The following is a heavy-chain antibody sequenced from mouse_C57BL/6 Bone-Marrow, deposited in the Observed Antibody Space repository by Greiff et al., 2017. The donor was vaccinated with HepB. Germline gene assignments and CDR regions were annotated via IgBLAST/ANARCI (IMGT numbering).Heavy chain of an antibody. CDR3: TTDYDYDYYAMDY. J-gene: IGHJ4*01. Sequence: EVQVVESGAELVRPGASVKLSCTASGFNIKDDYMHWVKQRPEQGLEWIGWIDPENGDTEYASKFQGKATITADTSSNTAYLQLSSLTSEDTAVYYCTTDYDYDYYAMDYWGQGTSVTVSS. CDR1: GFNIKDDY. CDR2: IDPENGDT. D-gene: IGHD2-4*01. V-gene: IGHV14-4*01.